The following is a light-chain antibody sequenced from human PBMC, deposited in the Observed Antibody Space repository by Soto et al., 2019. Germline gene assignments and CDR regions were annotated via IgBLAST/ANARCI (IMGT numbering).Light chain of an antibody. V-gene: IGKV3D-15*01. CDR2: DIS. J-gene: IGKJ4*02. CDR3: QQYNDWPLT. Sequence: EIVMTQSPATLSVSPGERATLSCRASQSVSSNLAWYQQKPGQAPSLLIYDISARATGIPTRFSGSGSGTEFTLTISSLQSEAFAVYYCQQYNDWPLTFGGGTKVEIK. CDR1: QSVSSN.